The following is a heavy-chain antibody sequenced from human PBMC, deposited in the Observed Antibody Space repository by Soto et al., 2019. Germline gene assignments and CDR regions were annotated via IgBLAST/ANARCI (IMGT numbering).Heavy chain of an antibody. CDR3: ASFYTYDYHFEH. V-gene: IGHV5-51*01. Sequence: GESLKISCKGSGYRFSTYWINWVRQMPGKGLEWMGIIYPGDSETRYSPSFQGQVTISADKSISTAYLQWSSLKASDTAMYNYASFYTYDYHFEHWGQGTLVTVSS. CDR1: GYRFSTYW. D-gene: IGHD5-18*01. CDR2: IYPGDSET. J-gene: IGHJ4*02.